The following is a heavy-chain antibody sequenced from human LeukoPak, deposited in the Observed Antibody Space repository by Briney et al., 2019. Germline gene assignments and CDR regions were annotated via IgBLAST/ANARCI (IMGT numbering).Heavy chain of an antibody. Sequence: GGSLRLSCAASGFTFGSFGMNWVRQAPGRGLEWVSYISSSGNAIYYAESVKGRFTISRDNARNSLYLQMNSLRAVDTAVYYCARDEGVPVAGSASFDYWGQGTLVTVSS. CDR1: GFTFGSFG. D-gene: IGHD6-19*01. CDR3: ARDEGVPVAGSASFDY. J-gene: IGHJ4*02. CDR2: ISSSGNAI. V-gene: IGHV3-48*01.